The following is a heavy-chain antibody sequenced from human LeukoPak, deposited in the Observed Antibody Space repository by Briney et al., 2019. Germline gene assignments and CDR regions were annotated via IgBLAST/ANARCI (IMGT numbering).Heavy chain of an antibody. V-gene: IGHV4-59*01. D-gene: IGHD3-10*01. CDR1: GDSISIYY. J-gene: IGHJ4*02. Sequence: SETLSLTCSVSGDSISIYYWSWIRQPPGKGLEWIGYIYNSGSTNYNPSLKSRVTISVDTSKNQFSLRLTSVTAADTAVYYCARDRELGYWGQGTLVTVSS. CDR2: IYNSGST. CDR3: ARDRELGY.